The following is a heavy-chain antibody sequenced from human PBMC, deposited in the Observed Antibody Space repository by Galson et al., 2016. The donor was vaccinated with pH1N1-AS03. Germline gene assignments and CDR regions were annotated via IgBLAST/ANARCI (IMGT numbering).Heavy chain of an antibody. CDR2: VHYSGST. Sequence: ETLSLTCTVSGGSISRYYWSWIRQPPGRGLEWVGSVHYSGSTNYNPSLESRVTISVDTSKSQFSLRLSSVTAADTAVYFCATVRWTHGAFDFWGQGTMVTVSS. D-gene: IGHD2-15*01. V-gene: IGHV4-59*12. J-gene: IGHJ3*01. CDR1: GGSISRYY. CDR3: ATVRWTHGAFDF.